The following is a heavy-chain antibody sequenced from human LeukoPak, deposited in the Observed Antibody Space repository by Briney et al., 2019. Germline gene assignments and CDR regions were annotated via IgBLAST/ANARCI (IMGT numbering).Heavy chain of an antibody. J-gene: IGHJ4*02. CDR3: ARGIAAADIDY. Sequence: PGRSLRLSCAASGFTFSSYWMHWVRQAPGKGLVWVSRINSDGSSTSYADSVKGRFTISRDNAKNTLYLQMNSLRAEDTAVYYCARGIAAADIDYWGQGTLVTVSS. CDR2: INSDGSST. D-gene: IGHD6-13*01. CDR1: GFTFSSYW. V-gene: IGHV3-74*01.